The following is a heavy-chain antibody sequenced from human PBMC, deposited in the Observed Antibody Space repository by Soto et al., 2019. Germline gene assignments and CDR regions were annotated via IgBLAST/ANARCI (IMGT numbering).Heavy chain of an antibody. V-gene: IGHV4-34*01. D-gene: IGHD6-19*01. CDR2: INHSGST. CDR3: ARPKKYSSGWYGGYFFDY. Sequence: SETLSLTCAVYGGSFSDYFWSWIRQPPGKGLEWIGEINHSGSTNHNPSLKSRVTISVDTSKNQFSLTLSSVTAADTAVYYCARPKKYSSGWYGGYFFDYWGQGSLVTVSS. J-gene: IGHJ4*02. CDR1: GGSFSDYF.